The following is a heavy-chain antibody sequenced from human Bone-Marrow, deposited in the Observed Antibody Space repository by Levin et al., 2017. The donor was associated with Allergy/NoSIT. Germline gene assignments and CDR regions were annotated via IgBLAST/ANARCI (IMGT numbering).Heavy chain of an antibody. V-gene: IGHV3-21*01. CDR2: ISSSSSYI. CDR1: GFTFSSYS. J-gene: IGHJ4*02. D-gene: IGHD1-1*01. Sequence: GGSLRLSCAASGFTFSSYSMNWVRQAPGKGLEWVSSISSSSSYIYYADSVKGRFTISRDNAKNSLYLQMNSLRAEDTAVYYCARWGETGTKDRGGLDYWGQGTLVTVSS. CDR3: ARWGETGTKDRGGLDY.